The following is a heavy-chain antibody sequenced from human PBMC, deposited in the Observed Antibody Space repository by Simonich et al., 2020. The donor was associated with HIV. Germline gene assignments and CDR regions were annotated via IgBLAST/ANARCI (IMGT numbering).Heavy chain of an antibody. J-gene: IGHJ4*02. D-gene: IGHD3-16*01. V-gene: IGHV1-2*02. CDR2: INPNSGGT. Sequence: QVQLVQSGAEVKKPGASVKVSCKASGYTFPGYYMPWVRQAPGQGIEWMGWINPNSGGTNYAQKFQGRVTMTRETSISTAYMELSRLRSEDTAIYYCATVGPFGGLTSHPFDYWGQGTLVTVSS. CDR3: ATVGPFGGLTSHPFDY. CDR1: GYTFPGYY.